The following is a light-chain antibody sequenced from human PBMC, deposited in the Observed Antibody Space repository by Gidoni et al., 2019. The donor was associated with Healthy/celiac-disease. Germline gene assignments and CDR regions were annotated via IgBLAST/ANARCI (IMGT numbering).Light chain of an antibody. CDR3: QQCYSTPWT. Sequence: DIQMTQSPSSLSASVGDRVTITCRASQSISSYFNWYQQKPGKAPKLLIYAASSLQSGVPSRFSGSGSGTDFTLTISSLQPEDFATYYCQQCYSTPWTFGQGTKVEIK. CDR2: AAS. CDR1: QSISSY. V-gene: IGKV1-39*01. J-gene: IGKJ1*01.